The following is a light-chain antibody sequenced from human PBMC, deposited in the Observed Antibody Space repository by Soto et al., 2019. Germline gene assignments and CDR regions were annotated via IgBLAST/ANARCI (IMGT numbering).Light chain of an antibody. CDR3: QQYHRVSFT. V-gene: IGKV1-33*01. CDR1: EDISFY. Sequence: DIQMTQSPSSLSASVGDRVTITCQATEDISFYLNWYQQKPGKDPKLLIYDVSNLETGVPSRFSGSVSGTHFTFTICSLQPEDIATYYCQQYHRVSFTFGPGTRV. J-gene: IGKJ3*01. CDR2: DVS.